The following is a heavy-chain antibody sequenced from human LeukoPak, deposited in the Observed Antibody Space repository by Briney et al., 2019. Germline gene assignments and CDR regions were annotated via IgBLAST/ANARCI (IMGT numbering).Heavy chain of an antibody. Sequence: SETLSLTCTVSGGSTSSYYWSWIRQPPGRGLEWIGYIYYSGSTNYNPSLKSRVTISVDTSKNQFSLKLSSVTAADTAVYYCAATHGRFLKWFFDYWGQGTLVTVSS. J-gene: IGHJ4*02. CDR2: IYYSGST. V-gene: IGHV4-59*01. CDR3: AATHGRFLKWFFDY. CDR1: GGSTSSYY. D-gene: IGHD3-3*01.